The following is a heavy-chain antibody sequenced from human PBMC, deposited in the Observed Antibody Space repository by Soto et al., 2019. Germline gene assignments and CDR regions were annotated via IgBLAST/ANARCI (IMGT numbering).Heavy chain of an antibody. Sequence: SETLSLTCTVSGGSISSGDYYWTWIRQPPGKGLEWIGYIYYSGSTNYNPSLKSRVTISVDTSKNQFSLKLSSVTAADTAVYFCAGDPSGYYWFDPWGQGTLVTVSS. CDR2: IYYSGST. CDR1: GGSISSGDYY. J-gene: IGHJ5*02. CDR3: AGDPSGYYWFDP. D-gene: IGHD3-22*01. V-gene: IGHV4-61*08.